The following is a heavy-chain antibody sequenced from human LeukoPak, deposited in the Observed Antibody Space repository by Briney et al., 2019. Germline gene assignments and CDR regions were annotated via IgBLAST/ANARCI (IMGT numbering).Heavy chain of an antibody. Sequence: GGSLRLSCAASGFTVSSNYMSWVRQAPGKGLEWVSSITSSSSYIYYADSVKGRFTISRDNAKNSLCLQMNGLRAEDTAVYYCARHVVAVGFDYWGQGTLVTVSS. CDR2: ITSSSSYI. J-gene: IGHJ4*02. CDR1: GFTVSSNY. D-gene: IGHD3-22*01. V-gene: IGHV3-21*01. CDR3: ARHVVAVGFDY.